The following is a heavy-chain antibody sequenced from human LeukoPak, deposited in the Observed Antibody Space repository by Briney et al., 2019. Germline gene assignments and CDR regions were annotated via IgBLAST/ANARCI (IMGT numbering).Heavy chain of an antibody. CDR3: ARGEYYYDGGY. D-gene: IGHD3-22*01. Sequence: GGSLRLSCAASGFRFSSYEMNWVRQAPGKGLEWVSYISETGNTIHYADSVKGRFTISRDNAKNSLYLQMNGLRAEETAVYYCARGEYYYDGGYWGQGTLVTVSS. CDR2: ISETGNTI. V-gene: IGHV3-48*03. J-gene: IGHJ4*02. CDR1: GFRFSSYE.